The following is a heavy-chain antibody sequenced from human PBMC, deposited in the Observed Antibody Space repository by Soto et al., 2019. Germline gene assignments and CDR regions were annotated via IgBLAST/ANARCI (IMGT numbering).Heavy chain of an antibody. Sequence: ASVKVSCKASGYTFTSYGISWVRQAPGQGLEWMGWISAHNGNTNYAQKLQGRVTMTTDTSTSTAYMELRSLRSDDTAVYYCARGGYCSSTSCYNYYYYGMDVWGQGTTVTVSS. CDR3: ARGGYCSSTSCYNYYYYGMDV. D-gene: IGHD2-2*01. V-gene: IGHV1-18*04. CDR1: GYTFTSYG. J-gene: IGHJ6*02. CDR2: ISAHNGNT.